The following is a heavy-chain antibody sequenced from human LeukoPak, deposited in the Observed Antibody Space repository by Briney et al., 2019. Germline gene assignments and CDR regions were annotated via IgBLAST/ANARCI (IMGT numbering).Heavy chain of an antibody. J-gene: IGHJ4*02. CDR2: IKQEGSEK. Sequence: GGALRLSCAASGFTFSSYRMSWVRQAPGKGREWVAHIKQEGSEKYYVDSVKGRFTISRDNAKNSLYLHMNSLRAEDTAVYYCVRYITMVRGVKYYFDYWGQGTLVTVSS. CDR3: VRYITMVRGVKYYFDY. V-gene: IGHV3-7*03. D-gene: IGHD3-10*01. CDR1: GFTFSSYR.